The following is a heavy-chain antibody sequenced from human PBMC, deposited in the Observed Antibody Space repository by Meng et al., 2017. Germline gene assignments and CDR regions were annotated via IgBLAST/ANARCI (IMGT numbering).Heavy chain of an antibody. Sequence: GESLKISCAASGFTFSSYAMSWVRQAPGKGLKWVSAISGSGGSTYYADSVKGRFTISRDNSKNTLYLQMNSLRAEDTAVYYCAKLPLVAVAGMLLDYWGQGTLVTVSS. CDR3: AKLPLVAVAGMLLDY. CDR2: ISGSGGST. D-gene: IGHD6-19*01. V-gene: IGHV3-23*01. J-gene: IGHJ4*02. CDR1: GFTFSSYA.